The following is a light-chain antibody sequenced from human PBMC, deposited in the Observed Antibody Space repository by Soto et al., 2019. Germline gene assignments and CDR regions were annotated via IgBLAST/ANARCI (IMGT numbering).Light chain of an antibody. Sequence: QSALIQPRSVSGSPGQSVTIAWTETRSDVGVYKYVSWYRQHPGKAPKLMIYDVITRPSGVPDRFSGSKSGNTASLTISGLQAEDEADYYCCSYAGDYTFVFGSGTKVTVL. CDR1: RSDVGVYKY. CDR2: DVI. CDR3: CSYAGDYTFV. J-gene: IGLJ1*01. V-gene: IGLV2-11*01.